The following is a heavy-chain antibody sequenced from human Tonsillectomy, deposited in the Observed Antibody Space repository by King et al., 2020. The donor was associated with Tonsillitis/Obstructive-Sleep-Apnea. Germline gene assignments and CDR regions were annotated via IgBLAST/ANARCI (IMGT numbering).Heavy chain of an antibody. J-gene: IGHJ4*02. CDR3: VRGGPYYYDSSGYH. CDR2: IYHSGST. D-gene: IGHD3-22*01. V-gene: IGHV4-38-2*01. Sequence: QLQESGPGLVKPSETLSLTCAVSGYSISSGYYWGWIRQPPGKGLEWIGTIYHSGSTSYNPSLKSRVTISVDTSRNQFSLKLSPVTAADTAVYYCVRGGPYYYDSSGYHWGQGTLVTVSS. CDR1: GYSISSGYY.